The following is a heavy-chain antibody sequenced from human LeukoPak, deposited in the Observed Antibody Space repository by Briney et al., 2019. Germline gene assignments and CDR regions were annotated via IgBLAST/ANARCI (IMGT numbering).Heavy chain of an antibody. CDR2: ISYDGSNK. J-gene: IGHJ3*02. CDR3: AKFPGCYGDYPTDAFDI. D-gene: IGHD4-17*01. CDR1: GFTFSSYG. Sequence: GGSLRLSCADSGFTFSSYGMHMVRQAPGKGLEWVAVISYDGSNKYYADSVKGRFTISRDNSKNTLYLQMNSLRAEDTAVYYCAKFPGCYGDYPTDAFDIWGQGTMVTVSS. V-gene: IGHV3-30*18.